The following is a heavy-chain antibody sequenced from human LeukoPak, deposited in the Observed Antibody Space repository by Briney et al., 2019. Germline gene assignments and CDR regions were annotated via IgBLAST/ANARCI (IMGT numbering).Heavy chain of an antibody. CDR1: GYSFTSYW. V-gene: IGHV5-51*01. J-gene: IGHJ3*02. D-gene: IGHD3-3*01. CDR2: IYPGDSDT. Sequence: GESLKISCKGSGYSFTSYWIGWVRQMPGKGLEWMGIIYPGDSDTRYSPSFQGQVTISADKSISTAYLQWSSLKASDTAMYYCARQVGPKSGNPSVYVLRFLEWLFGALDIWGQGTMVTVSS. CDR3: ARQVGPKSGNPSVYVLRFLEWLFGALDI.